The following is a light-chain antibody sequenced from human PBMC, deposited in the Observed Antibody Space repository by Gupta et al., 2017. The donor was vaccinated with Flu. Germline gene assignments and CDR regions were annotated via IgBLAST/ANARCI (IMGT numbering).Light chain of an antibody. CDR3: QKYNSAPPA. Sequence: PSSLSASVGDRVTITGRASQDIGSYVAWYQQKSGKTPKLLSYAASSLQSGVPPRFAASGSGAVFTLTIISLQPEDVATYYCQKYNSAPPAFGGGTKVEIK. CDR2: AAS. J-gene: IGKJ4*01. CDR1: QDIGSY. V-gene: IGKV1-27*01.